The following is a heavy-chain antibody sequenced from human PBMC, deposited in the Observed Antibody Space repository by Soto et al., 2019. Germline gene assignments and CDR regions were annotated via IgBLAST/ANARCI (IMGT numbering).Heavy chain of an antibody. CDR3: ARGSSIWAYYSYF. J-gene: IGHJ4*02. Sequence: EVHLVESGGGLVQPGGCLRISCAASGFTFSRYSLNWVRQAPGKGLEWFSYITSSGNPVYYADSVRGRFTISRDNAKNSLYLQMNSLRDDDTAVYYCARGSSIWAYYSYFWGQGTLVTVAS. D-gene: IGHD6-13*01. CDR2: ITSSGNPV. CDR1: GFTFSRYS. V-gene: IGHV3-48*02.